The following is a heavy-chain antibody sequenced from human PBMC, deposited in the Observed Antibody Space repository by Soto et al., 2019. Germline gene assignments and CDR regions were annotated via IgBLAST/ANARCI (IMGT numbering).Heavy chain of an antibody. D-gene: IGHD3-10*01. J-gene: IGHJ5*02. CDR1: GGSIYTYY. V-gene: IGHV4-59*01. Sequence: PSETLSLTCSVSGGSIYTYYWSWIRQPPGKGLEYIGKIYYSGTTNYNPSLRSRVTISVDTSKNQFSLKLSSVTAADTAVYYCARIQHGGRVDPWGQGSLITVSA. CDR3: ARIQHGGRVDP. CDR2: IYYSGTT.